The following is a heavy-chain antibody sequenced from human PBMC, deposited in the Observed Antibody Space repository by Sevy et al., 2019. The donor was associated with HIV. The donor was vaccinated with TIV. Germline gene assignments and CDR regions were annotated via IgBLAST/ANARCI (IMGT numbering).Heavy chain of an antibody. CDR1: GGSISSYY. Sequence: SETLSLTCTVSGGSISSYYWSWIRQPAGKGLEWIGRIYTSGSTNYNPSLKSRVTMSVDTSKNQFSLKLSSVTAADTAVYYCARAKGGEPSGYSDPGALDIWGQGTMVTVSS. J-gene: IGHJ3*02. CDR3: ARAKGGEPSGYSDPGALDI. CDR2: IYTSGST. V-gene: IGHV4-4*07. D-gene: IGHD3-22*01.